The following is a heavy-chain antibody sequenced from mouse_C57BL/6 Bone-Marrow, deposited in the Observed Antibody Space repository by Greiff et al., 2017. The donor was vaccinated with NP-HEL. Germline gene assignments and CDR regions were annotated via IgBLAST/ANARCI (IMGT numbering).Heavy chain of an antibody. D-gene: IGHD2-3*01. Sequence: DVQLQESGAELVRPGASVKLSCTASGFNIKDDYMHWVKQRPEQGLEWIGWIDPENGDTEYASKFQGKATITADTSSNTAYLQLSSLTSEDTAVYYCTVDDHFDYWGQGTTLTVSS. CDR1: GFNIKDDY. V-gene: IGHV14-4*01. J-gene: IGHJ2*01. CDR2: IDPENGDT. CDR3: TVDDHFDY.